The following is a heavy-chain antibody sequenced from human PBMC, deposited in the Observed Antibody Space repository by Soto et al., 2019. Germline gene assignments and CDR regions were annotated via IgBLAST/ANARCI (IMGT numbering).Heavy chain of an antibody. CDR1: GFTFSSYA. D-gene: IGHD5-12*01. J-gene: IGHJ4*02. V-gene: IGHV3-23*01. Sequence: EVQLLESGGGLVQPGGSLRLSCAASGFTFSSYAMTWVRQAPGKGLEWVSVVSGSGSATYDADSVKGRFTITRDNSKNRRYLQMSSLRAEDTAIYYCAKAATMTPGEVDYWGQGTLVTVSS. CDR3: AKAATMTPGEVDY. CDR2: VSGSGSAT.